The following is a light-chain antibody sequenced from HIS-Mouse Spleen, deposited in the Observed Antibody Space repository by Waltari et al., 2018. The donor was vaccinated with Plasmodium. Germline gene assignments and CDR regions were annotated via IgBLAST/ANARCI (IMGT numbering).Light chain of an antibody. CDR2: EVS. Sequence: QSALTQPPSASGSPGQSVTISCTATSSDGGGDHYVSWYHQHPGKAPKLMIYEVSKRPSGVPDRFSGSKSGNTASLTVSGLQAEDEADYYCSSYAGSNNLVFGGGTKLTVL. CDR1: SSDGGGDHY. V-gene: IGLV2-8*01. J-gene: IGLJ2*01. CDR3: SSYAGSNNLV.